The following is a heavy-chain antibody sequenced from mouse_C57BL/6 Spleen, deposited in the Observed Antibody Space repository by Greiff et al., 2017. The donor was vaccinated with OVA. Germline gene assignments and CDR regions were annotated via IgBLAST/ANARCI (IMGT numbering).Heavy chain of an antibody. CDR3: ARFGTLYYDYFDY. CDR2: IDPNSGGT. CDR1: GYTFTSYW. J-gene: IGHJ2*01. V-gene: IGHV1-72*01. Sequence: QVQLQQPGAELVKPGASVKLSCKASGYTFTSYWMHWVKQRPGRGLEWIGRIDPNSGGTKYNEKFKSKATLTVDKPSSTADMQLSSLTSEDSSVYDCARFGTLYYDYFDYWGQGTTLTVSS. D-gene: IGHD2-4*01.